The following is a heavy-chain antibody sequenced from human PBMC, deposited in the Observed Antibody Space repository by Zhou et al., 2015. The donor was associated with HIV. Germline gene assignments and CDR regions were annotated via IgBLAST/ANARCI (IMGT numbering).Heavy chain of an antibody. CDR1: GYSFTSYG. CDR2: MNPNSGNT. D-gene: IGHD1-1*01. J-gene: IGHJ4*02. V-gene: IGHV1-8*01. CDR3: ARGPSVGTLYYLDL. Sequence: QVQLVQSGAEVKKPGASVKVSCKASGYSFTSYGVNWLRQATGQGLEWMGWMNPNSGNTGYAETFQGRVSMTRDTSLNTAYLYLSSLRSEDTAVYYCARGPSVGTLYYLDLWGQGSLVTVSS.